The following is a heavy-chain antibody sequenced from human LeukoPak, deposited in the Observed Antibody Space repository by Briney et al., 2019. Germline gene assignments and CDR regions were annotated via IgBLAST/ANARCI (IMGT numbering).Heavy chain of an antibody. Sequence: SETLSLTCTVSGGSISSSNYYWDWIRQPPGKGLEWVGSMDYSGSTYYNPSLKSRLTISVNTSDNQFSLKLSSVNAADTAVYYCATPSHSRSSLDYWGQGTLVTVSS. D-gene: IGHD6-6*01. CDR1: GGSISSSNYY. V-gene: IGHV4-39*01. CDR3: ATPSHSRSSLDY. CDR2: MDYSGST. J-gene: IGHJ4*02.